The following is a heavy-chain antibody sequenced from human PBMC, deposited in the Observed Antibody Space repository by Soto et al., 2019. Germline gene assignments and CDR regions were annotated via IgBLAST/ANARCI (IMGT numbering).Heavy chain of an antibody. CDR1: GGTFSSYA. V-gene: IGHV1-69*05. Sequence: QVQLVQSGAEVKKPGSSVKVSCKASGGTFSSYAISWVRQAPGQGLEWVGGFIPIFGTANYAQKFQGRVTIAPGESTRTDYMELSSLRSEDTAVYYCARSDYGDNSLNWYFDLWGRGTLVTVSS. D-gene: IGHD4-17*01. CDR3: ARSDYGDNSLNWYFDL. CDR2: FIPIFGTA. J-gene: IGHJ2*01.